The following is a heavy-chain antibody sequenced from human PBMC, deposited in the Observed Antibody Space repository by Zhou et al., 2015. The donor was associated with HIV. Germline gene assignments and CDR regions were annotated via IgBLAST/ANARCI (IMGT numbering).Heavy chain of an antibody. CDR1: GGTFSSYA. CDR3: AREVGPITMIRGVNGVFDF. Sequence: QVQLVQSGAEVKKPGSSVRVSCKTSGGTFSSYAMSWVRQAPGQGLEWMGGINPFFRTTNYAQKFQARVTITADESTGTAYMELSSLKSEDTAMYYCAREVGPITMIRGVNGVFDFWGQGTLVTVSS. CDR2: INPFFRTT. J-gene: IGHJ4*02. V-gene: IGHV1-69*01. D-gene: IGHD3-10*01.